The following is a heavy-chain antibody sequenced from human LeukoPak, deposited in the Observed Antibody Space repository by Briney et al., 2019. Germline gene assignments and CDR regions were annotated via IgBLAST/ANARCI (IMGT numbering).Heavy chain of an antibody. CDR1: GGSISSYY. CDR3: ARADGDYDAFDI. V-gene: IGHV4-59*01. J-gene: IGHJ3*02. CDR2: IYYSGST. Sequence: PSETLSLTCTVSGGSISSYYWSWIRQPPGKGLEWIGYIYYSGSTNYNPSLKSRVTIPVDTSKNQFSLKLSSVTAADTAVYYCARADGDYDAFDIWGQGTMVTVSS. D-gene: IGHD4-17*01.